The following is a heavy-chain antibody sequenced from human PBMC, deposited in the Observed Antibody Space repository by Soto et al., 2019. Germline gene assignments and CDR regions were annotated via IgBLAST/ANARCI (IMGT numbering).Heavy chain of an antibody. Sequence: QVQLVQSGAEVKKPGASVKVSCKASGYTFTSYDINWVRQATGQGLEWMGWMNPNSGNTGYAQKFQGRVTMTRNTSISTAYMELSSLRSEDTAVYYCASCSGGSCDSYYYGMDVWGQGTTVTVSS. D-gene: IGHD2-15*01. CDR2: MNPNSGNT. J-gene: IGHJ6*02. V-gene: IGHV1-8*01. CDR1: GYTFTSYD. CDR3: ASCSGGSCDSYYYGMDV.